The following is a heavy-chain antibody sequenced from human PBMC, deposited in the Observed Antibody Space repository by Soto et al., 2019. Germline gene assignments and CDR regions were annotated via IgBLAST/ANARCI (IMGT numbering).Heavy chain of an antibody. CDR2: ISYDGSNK. J-gene: IGHJ4*02. CDR3: ARDFYGGYTYGPGDY. V-gene: IGHV3-30*03. CDR1: GFTFSSYG. Sequence: GGSLRLSCAASGFTFSSYGMHWVRQAPGKGLEWVAVISYDGSNKYYADSVKGRFTISRDSSTNTVYLQMNSLRAEDTAVYYCARDFYGGYTYGPGDYWGQGALVTVSS. D-gene: IGHD5-18*01.